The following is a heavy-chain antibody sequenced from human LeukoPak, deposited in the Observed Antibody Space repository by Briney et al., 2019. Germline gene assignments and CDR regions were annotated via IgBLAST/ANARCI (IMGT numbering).Heavy chain of an antibody. CDR1: GGSISSYY. Sequence: SETLSLTCTVSGGSISSYYWSWIRQPPGKGLEWIGYIYYSGSTNYNPSLKSRVTISVDTSKNQFSLKLSSVTAADTAVYYCARPGSGSYAWEPTRYFQHWGQGTLVTVSS. CDR3: ARPGSGSYAWEPTRYFQH. V-gene: IGHV4-59*01. J-gene: IGHJ1*01. CDR2: IYYSGST. D-gene: IGHD1-26*01.